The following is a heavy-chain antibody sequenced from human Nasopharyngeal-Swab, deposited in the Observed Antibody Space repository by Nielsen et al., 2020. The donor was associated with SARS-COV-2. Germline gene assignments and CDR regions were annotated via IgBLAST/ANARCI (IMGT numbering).Heavy chain of an antibody. CDR1: GFTFSDSA. D-gene: IGHD2-15*01. Sequence: GGSLSLSCAASGFTFSDSAIHWVRQASGQGLEWVGRVRSKGNNYATAYSASVKGRFIIFRDDPTNTAYLQMNSLKTEDTAMYYCTRCGGGCYSGRDYWGQGTLVTVSS. V-gene: IGHV3-73*01. CDR2: VRSKGNNYAT. CDR3: TRCGGGCYSGRDY. J-gene: IGHJ4*02.